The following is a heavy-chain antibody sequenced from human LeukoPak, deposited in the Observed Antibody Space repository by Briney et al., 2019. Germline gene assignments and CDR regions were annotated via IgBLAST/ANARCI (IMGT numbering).Heavy chain of an antibody. CDR2: INGDGSRT. Sequence: GSLRLSCAASGFTFSSYWMHWVRQTPGKGLVWVSRINGDGSRTNYADSVKGRFTISRDNAKNTLYLQMNTLSAEDAAVYYCVGHDGSGDDNHWGQGTLVTVSS. CDR1: GFTFSSYW. V-gene: IGHV3-74*01. CDR3: VGHDGSGDDNH. D-gene: IGHD3-22*01. J-gene: IGHJ5*02.